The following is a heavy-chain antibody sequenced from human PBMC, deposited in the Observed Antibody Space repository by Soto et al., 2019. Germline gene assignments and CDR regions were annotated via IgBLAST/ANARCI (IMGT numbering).Heavy chain of an antibody. D-gene: IGHD6-19*01. J-gene: IGHJ4*02. CDR2: LSYDGSSK. CDR3: ARALPSLGIAVAGYFDY. Sequence: QVQLVESGGGVVQPGRSLRLSCSASGFTFSSYAMHWVRQAPGKGLEWVAVLSYDGSSKYYADSVKGRFTISRDNSKNTLYMQMNSLRAEDTAVYYGARALPSLGIAVAGYFDYWGQGTLVTVSS. V-gene: IGHV3-30-3*01. CDR1: GFTFSSYA.